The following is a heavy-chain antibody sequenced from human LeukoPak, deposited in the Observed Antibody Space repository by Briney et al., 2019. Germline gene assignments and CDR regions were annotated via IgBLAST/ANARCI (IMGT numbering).Heavy chain of an antibody. CDR2: IKQDESEK. J-gene: IGHJ6*04. CDR3: AELGITMIGGV. Sequence: GGSLRLSCAASGFSLSTYWMSWVRQAPGKGLEWVANIKQDESEKDYVDSVKGRFTISRGNAKNSLYLQMSSLRAEDTAVYYCAELGITMIGGVWGKGTTVTISS. CDR1: GFSLSTYW. D-gene: IGHD3-10*02. V-gene: IGHV3-7*03.